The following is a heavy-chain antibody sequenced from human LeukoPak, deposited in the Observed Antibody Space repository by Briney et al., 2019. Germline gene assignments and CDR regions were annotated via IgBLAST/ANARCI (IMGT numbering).Heavy chain of an antibody. CDR2: ISYDGSNK. CDR1: GFTFSGYP. J-gene: IGHJ4*02. D-gene: IGHD3-10*01. CDR3: ARDYSGGGLDY. Sequence: GKSLRLSCAASGFTFSGYPIHWVRQAPGKGLEWVAVISYDGSNKYYADSVKGRFTISRDNSKNTLYLQVDSLRTEDTAVYYCARDYSGGGLDYWGQGTLVTVSS. V-gene: IGHV3-30-3*01.